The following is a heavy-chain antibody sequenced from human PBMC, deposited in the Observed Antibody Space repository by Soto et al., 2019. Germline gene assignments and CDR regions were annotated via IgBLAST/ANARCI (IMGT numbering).Heavy chain of an antibody. D-gene: IGHD4-17*01. CDR2: IYNSGSS. CDR3: ARGTRDYVDSDNYYFDF. V-gene: IGHV4-38-2*01. Sequence: SETLSLTCAVSGYSISSGYSWDWIRQPPGRGLEWIGNIYNSGSSFYSPSLRSRVTMSQDTSKNQFSLELRYVTAADTAVYYCARGTRDYVDSDNYYFDFWGQGTLVTVSS. CDR1: GYSISSGYS. J-gene: IGHJ4*02.